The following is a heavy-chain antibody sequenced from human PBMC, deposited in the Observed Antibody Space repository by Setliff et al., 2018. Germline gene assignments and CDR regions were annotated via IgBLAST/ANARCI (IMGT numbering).Heavy chain of an antibody. V-gene: IGHV7-4-1*02. CDR2: INTKTGDP. CDR3: TRADPTVTTTFDY. Sequence: ASVKVSCKASGYSLTSYVMNWVRQAPGQGLEWMGWINTKTGDPTYAQGFTGRFAFSLDTSVSTAYLHISSLKAEDTAVYYCTRADPTVTTTFDYWGQGTLVTVSS. J-gene: IGHJ4*01. D-gene: IGHD4-17*01. CDR1: GYSLTSYV.